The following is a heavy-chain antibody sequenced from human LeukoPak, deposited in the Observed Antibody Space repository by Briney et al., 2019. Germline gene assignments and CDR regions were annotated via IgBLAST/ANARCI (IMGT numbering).Heavy chain of an antibody. V-gene: IGHV3-23*01. Sequence: PGGSLRLSCAASGFTFSHFAMSWVRQAPGKGLQWVSTISGSGNKTYDADSVKGRFTISRDNSKNTLYLQMTGLRAEDTAVYYCAKLKRVGIAPFDDWGQGILDTVSS. J-gene: IGHJ4*02. CDR2: ISGSGNKT. CDR1: GFTFSHFA. D-gene: IGHD3-10*01. CDR3: AKLKRVGIAPFDD.